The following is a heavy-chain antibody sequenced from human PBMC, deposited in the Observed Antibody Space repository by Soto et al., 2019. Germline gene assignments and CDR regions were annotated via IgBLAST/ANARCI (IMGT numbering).Heavy chain of an antibody. Sequence: SETLSLTCTVSVGSISSSSYYWGWIRRPPGKGLEWIGSIYYSGSTYYNPSLKSRVTISVDTSKNQFSLKLSSVTAADTAVYYCARGPRKIDWFDPWGQGTLVTVSS. J-gene: IGHJ5*02. CDR1: VGSISSSSYY. CDR3: ARGPRKIDWFDP. V-gene: IGHV4-39*01. CDR2: IYYSGST.